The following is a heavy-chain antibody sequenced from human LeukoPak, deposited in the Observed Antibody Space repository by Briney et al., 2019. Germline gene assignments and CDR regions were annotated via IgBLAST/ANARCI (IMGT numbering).Heavy chain of an antibody. V-gene: IGHV3-23*01. CDR3: AKALTMVRILGNFDY. CDR2: ISASGDGT. CDR1: GFAFSTYA. J-gene: IGHJ4*02. Sequence: GGSLRLSCAASGFAFSTYAMNWVRQAPGKGLEWVSTISASGDGTYYADSVKGRFTISRDNSKNTLYLQMNSLRAEDTAVYYCAKALTMVRILGNFDYWGQGTLVTVSS. D-gene: IGHD3-10*01.